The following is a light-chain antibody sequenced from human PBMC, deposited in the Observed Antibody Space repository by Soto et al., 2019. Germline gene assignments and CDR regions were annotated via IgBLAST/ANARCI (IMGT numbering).Light chain of an antibody. CDR1: QSVSSY. CDR2: DAS. V-gene: IGKV3-11*01. CDR3: QQRSNWPLT. J-gene: IGKJ4*01. Sequence: EIVLTQSPATLSLSPGERATLSCMASQSVSSYLAWYQQKPGQAPRLLIYDASNRATGIPARFSGSGSGTDFTPTISSLEPEDFAVSYCQQRSNWPLTFGGGTKVDIK.